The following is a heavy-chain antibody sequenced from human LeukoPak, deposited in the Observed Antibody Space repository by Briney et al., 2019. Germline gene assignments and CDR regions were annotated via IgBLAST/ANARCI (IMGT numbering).Heavy chain of an antibody. CDR3: ARDRGSYSPFDY. CDR2: IIPILGIA. J-gene: IGHJ4*02. CDR1: GGTFSSYT. V-gene: IGHV1-69*04. D-gene: IGHD1-26*01. Sequence: SVKVSCKASGGTFSSYTISWVRQAPGQGLEWMGRIIPILGIANYAQKFQGRVTITADKSTSTAYMELSSLRSEDTAVNYCARDRGSYSPFDYWGQGTLVTVSS.